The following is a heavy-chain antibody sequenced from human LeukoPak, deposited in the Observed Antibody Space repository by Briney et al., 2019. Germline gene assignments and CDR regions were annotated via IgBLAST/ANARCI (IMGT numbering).Heavy chain of an antibody. J-gene: IGHJ5*02. CDR1: GFTFSSYG. Sequence: GGSLRLSCAASGFTFSSYGMHWVRQAPGKGLEWVAFIRYDGSNKYYADSVKGRFTISRDNSKNTLYLQMNSLRAEDTAVYYCARDRQIPRIAVAGLDNWFDPWGQGTLVTVSS. CDR3: ARDRQIPRIAVAGLDNWFDP. V-gene: IGHV3-30*02. D-gene: IGHD6-19*01. CDR2: IRYDGSNK.